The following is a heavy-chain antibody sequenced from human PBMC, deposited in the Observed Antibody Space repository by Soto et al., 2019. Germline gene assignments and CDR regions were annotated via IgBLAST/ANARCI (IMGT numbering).Heavy chain of an antibody. Sequence: SETLSLTCTVSGGSISSSGYYWSWLRQHPGKGLEWIGYIYYSGSTYYNPPLKSRVTISVDTSKNQFSLKLSSVTAADTAAYYCGRDSTAYYYDSSGYRPFDYWGQGTLVTVSS. V-gene: IGHV4-31*03. CDR2: IYYSGST. CDR3: GRDSTAYYYDSSGYRPFDY. J-gene: IGHJ4*02. CDR1: GGSISSSGYY. D-gene: IGHD3-22*01.